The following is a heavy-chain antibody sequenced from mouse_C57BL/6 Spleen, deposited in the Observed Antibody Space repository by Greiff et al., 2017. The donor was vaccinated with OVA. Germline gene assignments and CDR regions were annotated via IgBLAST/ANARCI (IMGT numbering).Heavy chain of an antibody. CDR2: ISYDGSN. Sequence: EVKLMESGPGLVKPSQSLSLTCSVTGYSITSGYYWNWIRQFPGNKLEWMGYISYDGSNNYNPSLKNRISITRDTSKNQFFLKLNSVTTEDTATYYCARVVPYYAMDYWGQGTSVTVSS. CDR3: ARVVPYYAMDY. J-gene: IGHJ4*01. V-gene: IGHV3-6*01. CDR1: GYSITSGYY.